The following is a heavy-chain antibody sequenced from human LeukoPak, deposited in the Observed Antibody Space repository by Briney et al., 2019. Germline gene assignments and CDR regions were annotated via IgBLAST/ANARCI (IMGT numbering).Heavy chain of an antibody. D-gene: IGHD2-15*01. CDR2: ISGSGGST. CDR3: AKAGEYCPDGSCYSENYYFDY. CDR1: GFTFNNYA. Sequence: GGSLRLSYAASGFTFNNYAMAWVRQAPGKGLEWVSGISGSGGSTFYSVKGRFTISRDNSKNTLFLQMNRLRAEDTAIYYCAKAGEYCPDGSCYSENYYFDYWGQGTLVTVSS. J-gene: IGHJ4*02. V-gene: IGHV3-23*01.